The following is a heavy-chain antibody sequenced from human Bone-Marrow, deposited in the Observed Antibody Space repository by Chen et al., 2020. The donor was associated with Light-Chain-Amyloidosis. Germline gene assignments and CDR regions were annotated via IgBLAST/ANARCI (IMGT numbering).Heavy chain of an antibody. Sequence: QVQLVQSGAEVKKPGSSVKVSCKASGGTFSSYAISWVRQAPGQGLEWMGGIIPILGTANYAQKFQGRVTITADESTSTAYMELSSLRSEDTAVYYCARALSLGYCSSTSCPDYYYYGMDVWGQGTTVTVSS. CDR1: GGTFSSYA. CDR3: ARALSLGYCSSTSCPDYYYYGMDV. CDR2: IIPILGTA. D-gene: IGHD2-2*01. V-gene: IGHV1-69*01. J-gene: IGHJ6*02.